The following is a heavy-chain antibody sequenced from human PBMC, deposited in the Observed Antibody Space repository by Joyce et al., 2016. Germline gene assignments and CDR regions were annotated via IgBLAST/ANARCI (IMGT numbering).Heavy chain of an antibody. V-gene: IGHV3-23*01. CDR3: AKIEGSGYYVWYFDY. Sequence: EVQLLESGGGLIQPGGSLRLSCAASGFTFSSYAMSWVRQAPGKGLEWVSGISGSGGSTYCADSVKSRFTISRDNSKNTLYLQMHSLRVEDTAVYYCAKIEGSGYYVWYFDYWGQGTLVTVSS. CDR2: ISGSGGST. CDR1: GFTFSSYA. J-gene: IGHJ4*02. D-gene: IGHD3-22*01.